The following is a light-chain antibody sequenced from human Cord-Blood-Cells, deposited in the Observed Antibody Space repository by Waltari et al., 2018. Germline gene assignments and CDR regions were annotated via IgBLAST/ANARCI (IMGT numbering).Light chain of an antibody. V-gene: IGLV2-23*01. Sequence: QSALTQPASVSGSPGQSITISCTGTSSDVGSYNLVSWYQQHPGKAPKLMIYEGSKRPSGVAIRFSGSSAGKTASLTISGLQAEDEADYYCCSYAGSSTVVFGGGTKLTVL. CDR3: CSYAGSSTVV. CDR1: SSDVGSYNL. J-gene: IGLJ2*01. CDR2: EGS.